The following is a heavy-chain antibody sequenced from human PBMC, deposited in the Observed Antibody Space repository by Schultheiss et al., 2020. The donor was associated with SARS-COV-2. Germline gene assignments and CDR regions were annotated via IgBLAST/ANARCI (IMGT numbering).Heavy chain of an antibody. CDR2: INHSGST. V-gene: IGHV4-34*01. CDR1: GGSFSGYY. J-gene: IGHJ6*02. Sequence: SETLSLTCAVYGGSFSGYYWSWIRQPPGKGLEWIGEINHSGSTNYNPSLKSRVTISVDTSKNQFSLKLSSVTAADTAVYYCARDLVYYDFWSGSNYYYYGMDVWGQGTTVTVSS. D-gene: IGHD3-3*01. CDR3: ARDLVYYDFWSGSNYYYYGMDV.